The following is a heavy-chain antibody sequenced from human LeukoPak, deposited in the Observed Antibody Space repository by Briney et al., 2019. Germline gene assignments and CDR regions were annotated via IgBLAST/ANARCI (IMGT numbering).Heavy chain of an antibody. CDR1: GFTFSSYG. Sequence: QPGRSLRLSCAASGFTFSSYGMHWVRQAPGKGLEWVAVIWYDGSNKYYADSVKGRFTISRDNSKNTLYLQMNSLRAEDTAVYYCASVSGSYDPLSDWGQGTLVTVSS. J-gene: IGHJ4*02. CDR3: ASVSGSYDPLSD. D-gene: IGHD1-26*01. CDR2: IWYDGSNK. V-gene: IGHV3-33*01.